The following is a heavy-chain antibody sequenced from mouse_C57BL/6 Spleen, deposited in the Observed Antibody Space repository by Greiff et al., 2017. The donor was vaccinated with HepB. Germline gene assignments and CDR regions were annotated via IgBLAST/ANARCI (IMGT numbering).Heavy chain of an antibody. D-gene: IGHD2-12*01. CDR1: GYTFTSYW. V-gene: IGHV1-61*01. CDR3: AREGILRGDWYFDV. Sequence: QVQLQQPGAELVRPGSSVKLSCKASGYTFTSYWMDWVKQRPGQGLEWIGNIYPSDSETHYNQKFKDKATLTVDKSSSTAYMQLSSLTSEDSAVYYCAREGILRGDWYFDVWGTGTTVTVSS. CDR2: IYPSDSET. J-gene: IGHJ1*03.